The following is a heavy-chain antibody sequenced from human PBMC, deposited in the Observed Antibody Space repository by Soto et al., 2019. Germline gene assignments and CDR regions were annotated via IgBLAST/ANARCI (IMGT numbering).Heavy chain of an antibody. J-gene: IGHJ4*02. Sequence: QVQLQQSGPGLVKPSQTLSLTCAISGDSVSSNSAAWNWIRQSPSRGLEWLGRTYYRSKWYNDYAVSVKSRITINPDTSKTQFSLQLNSVTPEDTAVYYCARTVLVPAAMGMALDYWGQGTLVTVSS. V-gene: IGHV6-1*01. CDR3: ARTVLVPAAMGMALDY. CDR2: TYYRSKWYN. CDR1: GDSVSSNSAA. D-gene: IGHD2-2*01.